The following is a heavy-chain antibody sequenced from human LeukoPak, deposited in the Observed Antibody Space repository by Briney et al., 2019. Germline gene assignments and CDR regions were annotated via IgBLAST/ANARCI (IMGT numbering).Heavy chain of an antibody. Sequence: GGSLRLSCAASGFTFSTSGMNWVRQAPGKGLEWVSYISSSSSTTYYADSVKGRFTISRDNAKNSMYLQMNSLRAEDTAVYYCARGTAAVYFDHWGQGILVTVSS. J-gene: IGHJ4*02. CDR3: ARGTAAVYFDH. D-gene: IGHD6-13*01. V-gene: IGHV3-48*04. CDR2: ISSSSSTT. CDR1: GFTFSTSG.